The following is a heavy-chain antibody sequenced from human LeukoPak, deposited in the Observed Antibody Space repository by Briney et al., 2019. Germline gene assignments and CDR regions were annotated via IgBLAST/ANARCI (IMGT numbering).Heavy chain of an antibody. J-gene: IGHJ4*02. CDR3: TRTLSYSSGWYVDY. V-gene: IGHV3-49*03. CDR2: IRSKAYGGTT. CDR1: GYSISSGYY. D-gene: IGHD6-19*01. Sequence: LSLTCTVSGYSISSGYYWGWIRQPPGKGLEWVGFIRSKAYGGTTEYAASVKGRFTISRDDSKSIAYLQMNSLKTEDTAVYYCTRTLSYSSGWYVDYWGQGTLVTVSS.